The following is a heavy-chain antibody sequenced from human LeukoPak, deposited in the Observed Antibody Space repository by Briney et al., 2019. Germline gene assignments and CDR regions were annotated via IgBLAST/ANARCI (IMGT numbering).Heavy chain of an antibody. Sequence: GGSLRLSCAASEFTFSSYWMSWVRQAPGKGLEWVANIKQDGSEKYYVDSVKGRFTISRDNAENSLYLQMNSLRAEDTAVYYCAKDRPALDYWGQGTLVTVSS. CDR2: IKQDGSEK. V-gene: IGHV3-7*01. CDR1: EFTFSSYW. J-gene: IGHJ4*02. CDR3: AKDRPALDY.